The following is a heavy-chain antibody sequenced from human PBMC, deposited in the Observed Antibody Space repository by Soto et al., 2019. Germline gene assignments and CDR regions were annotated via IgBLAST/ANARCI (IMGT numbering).Heavy chain of an antibody. CDR3: ARGVSLVPAARYYDDADGMYL. J-gene: IGHJ6*02. V-gene: IGHV1-8*01. CDR1: GYTFTSYD. Sequence: QVQLVQSGAEVKKPGASVKVSCKASGYTFTSYDINWVRQATGQGLAPMGWMNPNSGNTGYAHKFQGRPTKTRNTSISTADMELSSLSSEDSGVHYCARGVSLVPAARYYDDADGMYLWCQGTTGIVSS. D-gene: IGHD2-2*01. CDR2: MNPNSGNT.